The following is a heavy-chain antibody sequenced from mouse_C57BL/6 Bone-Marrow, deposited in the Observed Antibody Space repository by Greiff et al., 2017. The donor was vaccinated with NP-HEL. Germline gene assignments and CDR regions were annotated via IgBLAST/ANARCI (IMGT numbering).Heavy chain of an antibody. D-gene: IGHD2-2*01. CDR3: ASPSTMVTHYYAMDY. V-gene: IGHV2-2*01. Sequence: VQLQESGPGLVQPSQSLSITCTVSGFSLTSYGVHWVRQSPGKGLEWLGVIWSGGSTDYNAAFISRLSISKDNSKSQVFFKMNSLQADDTAIYYCASPSTMVTHYYAMDYWGQGTSVTVSS. CDR2: IWSGGST. J-gene: IGHJ4*01. CDR1: GFSLTSYG.